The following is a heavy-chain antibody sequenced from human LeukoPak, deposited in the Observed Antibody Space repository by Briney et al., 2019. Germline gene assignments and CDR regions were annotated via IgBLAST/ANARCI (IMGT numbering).Heavy chain of an antibody. D-gene: IGHD4-23*01. CDR2: ISGSGGST. J-gene: IGHJ1*01. CDR3: ARGYGGNSGYFQH. V-gene: IGHV3-23*01. Sequence: GGSLRLSCAASGFTFSSYAMSWVRQAPGKGLEWVSAISGSGGSTYYADSVKGRFTISRDNAKNSLYLQMNSLRAEDTAVYYCARGYGGNSGYFQHWGQGTLVTVSS. CDR1: GFTFSSYA.